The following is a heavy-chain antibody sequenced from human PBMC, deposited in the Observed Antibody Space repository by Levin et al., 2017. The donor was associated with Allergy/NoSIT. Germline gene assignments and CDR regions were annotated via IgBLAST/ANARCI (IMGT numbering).Heavy chain of an antibody. D-gene: IGHD3-3*01. CDR2: IDWENDN. CDR3: ARTRTSRRGYPENFNY. Sequence: QTLSLTCTFSGFSLSTSGMSVSWIRQPPGKALEWLALIDWENDNYNRFALLPRLPISKDTSKNQVVLTMTNMDPVDTSTYYCARTRTSRRGYPENFNYWVHGILVTVSS. CDR1: GFSLSTSGMS. J-gene: IGHJ4*01. V-gene: IGHV2-70*01.